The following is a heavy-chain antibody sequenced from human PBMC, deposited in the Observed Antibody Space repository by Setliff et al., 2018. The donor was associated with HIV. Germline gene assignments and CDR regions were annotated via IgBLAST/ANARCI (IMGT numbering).Heavy chain of an antibody. CDR2: IYTSGST. J-gene: IGHJ3*01. D-gene: IGHD1-26*01. CDR1: GGSISSGSYY. V-gene: IGHV4-61*09. Sequence: PSETLSLTCTVSGGSISSGSYYWSWIRQPAGKGLEWIGHIYTSGSTNYNPSLKSRVTISVDTSKNQFSLKLSSVTTADTAVYFCARDHELGAFDLWGQGTMVTVSS. CDR3: ARDHELGAFDL.